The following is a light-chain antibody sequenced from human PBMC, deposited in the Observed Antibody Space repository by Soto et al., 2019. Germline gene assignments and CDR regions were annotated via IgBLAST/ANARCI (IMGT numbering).Light chain of an antibody. CDR2: DAS. J-gene: IGKJ1*01. V-gene: IGKV1-5*01. CDR3: QQYHTFWT. Sequence: DIQMTQSPSTLSASVGDRVTIACRASQSIRGWLAWYQQKPGKAPKLLIFDASTLESGVPSRFSGTGYGTEFTLTISTLQPEDFATYYCQQYHTFWTFGQGTKVEIK. CDR1: QSIRGW.